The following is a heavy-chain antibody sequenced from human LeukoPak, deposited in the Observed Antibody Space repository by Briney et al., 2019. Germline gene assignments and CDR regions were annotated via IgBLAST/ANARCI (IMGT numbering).Heavy chain of an antibody. D-gene: IGHD5-18*01. CDR2: ISWNSGSI. Sequence: GRSLRLSCAASGFTFDDYAMHWVRQAPGKGLEWVSGISWNSGSIGYADSVKGRFTISRDNAKNSLYLQMNSLRAEDTALYYCAKAAGYSYGSYLDYWAREPWSPSPQ. V-gene: IGHV3-9*01. CDR3: AKAAGYSYGSYLDY. J-gene: IGHJ4*02. CDR1: GFTFDDYA.